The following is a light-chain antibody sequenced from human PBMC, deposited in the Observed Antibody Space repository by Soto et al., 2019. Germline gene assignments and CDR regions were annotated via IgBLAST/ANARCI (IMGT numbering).Light chain of an antibody. CDR1: QSISSY. Sequence: DIQMTQSPSSLSASVGDRVTITCRASQSISSYLNWYQQKPGKAPKVLIYDASSLESGVPSRFSGSGSGTDFTLTISGLQPEDFAPSYCQQVNWFFGPGTKVDIK. CDR2: DAS. J-gene: IGKJ3*01. V-gene: IGKV1-39*01. CDR3: QQVNWF.